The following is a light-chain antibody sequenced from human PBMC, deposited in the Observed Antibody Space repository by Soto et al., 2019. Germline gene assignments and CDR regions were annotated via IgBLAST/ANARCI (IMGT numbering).Light chain of an antibody. CDR2: DVT. CDR3: SSYTSSSTLYV. V-gene: IGLV2-14*01. J-gene: IGLJ1*01. CDR1: SSDVGDNNY. Sequence: QSALTQPASVSGSPGQSITISCTGTSSDVGDNNYVSWYQQHPGKSPKLMVYDVTHRPSGISNRFSGSKSGNTASLTIFGLQAEDEADSYCSSYTSSSTLYVFGTGTKLTVL.